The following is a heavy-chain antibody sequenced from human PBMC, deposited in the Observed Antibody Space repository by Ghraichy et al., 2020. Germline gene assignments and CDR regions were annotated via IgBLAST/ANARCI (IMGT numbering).Heavy chain of an antibody. Sequence: SETLSLTCTVSGGSISSYYWSWIRQPPGKGLEWIGYIYYSGSTNYNPSLKSRVTISVDTSKNQFALKLSSVTAADTAVYYCARASPHNIAVAGGGFDYWGQGTLVTVSS. V-gene: IGHV4-59*08. D-gene: IGHD6-19*01. CDR2: IYYSGST. CDR1: GGSISSYY. J-gene: IGHJ4*02. CDR3: ARASPHNIAVAGGGFDY.